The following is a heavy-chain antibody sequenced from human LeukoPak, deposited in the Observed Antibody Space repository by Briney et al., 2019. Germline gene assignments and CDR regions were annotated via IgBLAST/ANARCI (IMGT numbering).Heavy chain of an antibody. CDR3: AKARWAVGGDLFDS. Sequence: GGSLRLSFVASGFRFDEFAMHWVRQPPGEGLEWVSGVSWNSDVVGYADSVKGRFTISRDNAKNSLYLQMNNLRTDHTALYYCAKARWAVGGDLFDSWGQGALVAVSS. CDR2: VSWNSDVV. J-gene: IGHJ4*02. V-gene: IGHV3-9*01. D-gene: IGHD3-16*01. CDR1: GFRFDEFA.